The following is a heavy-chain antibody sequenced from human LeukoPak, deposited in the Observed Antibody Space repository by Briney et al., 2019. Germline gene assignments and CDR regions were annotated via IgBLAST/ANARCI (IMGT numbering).Heavy chain of an antibody. J-gene: IGHJ4*02. D-gene: IGHD6-19*01. CDR3: ARDSSIAVAHTADY. V-gene: IGHV1-69*04. Sequence: LGASVKVSCKASGGTFSSYAISWVRQAPGQGLEWVGRIIPILGMANYAQKFQGRVTITADKSTSTAYMELRSLRSDDTAVYYCARDSSIAVAHTADYWGQGTLVTVSS. CDR2: IIPILGMA. CDR1: GGTFSSYA.